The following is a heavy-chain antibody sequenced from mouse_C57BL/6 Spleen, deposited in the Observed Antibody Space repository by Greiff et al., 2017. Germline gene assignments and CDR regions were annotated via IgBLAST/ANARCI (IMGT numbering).Heavy chain of an antibody. CDR2: INPSSGYT. Sequence: VQLQQSGAELVSPGASVKMSCKASGYTFTSYSMHWVKQRPGHGLEWIGYINPSSGYTKYNQKFKDKATLTADQSSSTAYMQLSSLTSADSAVYDGARDGVYYYGFDYWGQGTTRTVSS. CDR3: ARDGVYYYGFDY. J-gene: IGHJ2*01. V-gene: IGHV1-4*01. D-gene: IGHD1-1*01. CDR1: GYTFTSYS.